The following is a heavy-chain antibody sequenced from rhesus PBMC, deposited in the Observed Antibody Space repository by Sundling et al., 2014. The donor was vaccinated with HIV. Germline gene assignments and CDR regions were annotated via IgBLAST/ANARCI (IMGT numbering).Heavy chain of an antibody. V-gene: IGHV4S10*01. D-gene: IGHD1-44*02. J-gene: IGHJ4*01. CDR1: GGSISDTYR. CDR2: IYGRSINT. Sequence: QVQLQESGPGVVKPSETLSLTCAVSGGSISDTYRWTWIRQPPGKGLEWIGYIYGRSINTNYNPSLKSRVTVSKDTSKKQFSLKLRSVTAADTAVYYCAREEWQLYVDYWGQGVLVTVSS. CDR3: AREEWQLYVDY.